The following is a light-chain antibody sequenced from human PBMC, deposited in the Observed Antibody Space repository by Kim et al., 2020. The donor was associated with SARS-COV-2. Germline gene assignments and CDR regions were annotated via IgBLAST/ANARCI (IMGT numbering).Light chain of an antibody. CDR3: CSYAGSYTFEV. Sequence: QSALTQPRSMSGSPGQSVTISCSGISSDVGGYNYVSWYQQHPGKAPKLMIYDVSKRPSGVPDRFSGSKSGNTASLTISGLQAEDEADYYCCSYAGSYTFEVFGGGTQLTV. V-gene: IGLV2-11*01. CDR2: DVS. J-gene: IGLJ2*01. CDR1: SSDVGGYNY.